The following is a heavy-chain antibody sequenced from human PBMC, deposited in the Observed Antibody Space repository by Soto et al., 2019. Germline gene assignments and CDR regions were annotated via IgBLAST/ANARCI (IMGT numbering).Heavy chain of an antibody. D-gene: IGHD6-19*01. Sequence: LRLSCAASGFNFSDHYMNWIRQAPGKGLEWVSYISGSSRYTNFADSVKGRFTISRDNAKNSLYLQMNSLRAEDTAVYYCARHTSGWHYYDYWGQGTPDTVSA. CDR3: ARHTSGWHYYDY. CDR1: GFNFSDHY. J-gene: IGHJ4*02. CDR2: ISGSSRYT. V-gene: IGHV3-11*06.